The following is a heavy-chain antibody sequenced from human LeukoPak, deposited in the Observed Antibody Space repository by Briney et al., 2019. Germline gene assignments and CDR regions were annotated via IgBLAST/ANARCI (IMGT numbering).Heavy chain of an antibody. J-gene: IGHJ5*02. D-gene: IGHD3-22*01. CDR1: GGSFSGYY. CDR3: ARGYYYYDSSGHSGGNWFDP. CDR2: INHSGST. V-gene: IGHV4-34*01. Sequence: PSETLSLTCAVYGGSFSGYYWSWIRQPPGKGLEWIGEINHSGSTNYNPSLKSRVTISVDTSKNQFSLKLSSVTAADTAVYYCARGYYYYDSSGHSGGNWFDPWGQGTLVTVFS.